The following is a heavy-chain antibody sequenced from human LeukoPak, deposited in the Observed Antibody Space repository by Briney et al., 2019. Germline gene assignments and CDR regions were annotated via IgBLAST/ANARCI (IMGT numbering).Heavy chain of an antibody. J-gene: IGHJ1*01. CDR2: ISGSGDST. CDR3: AKDFGIAVADTFQF. D-gene: IGHD6-19*01. V-gene: IGHV3-23*01. Sequence: GGSLRLSCAASGFTVSSNYMSWVRQDPGMGLQWFSSISGSGDSTFYADSVKGRFTISRDNSKNTLYLQMNNLRVDDTATYYCAKDFGIAVADTFQFWGQGTLVTVS. CDR1: GFTVSSNY.